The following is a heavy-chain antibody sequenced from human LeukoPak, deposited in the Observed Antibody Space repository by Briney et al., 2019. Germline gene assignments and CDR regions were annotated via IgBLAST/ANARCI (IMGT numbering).Heavy chain of an antibody. V-gene: IGHV3-23*01. CDR3: AKVRLYGDYPEIDY. J-gene: IGHJ4*02. D-gene: IGHD4-17*01. Sequence: GGSLRLSCIASGFTFTHYAMTWVRQAPGKGLEWVSGTSGSGGRTYYADSVKGRFTISRENSKNTLYLQMNSLRAEDTAVYYCAKVRLYGDYPEIDYWGQGTLVAVSS. CDR1: GFTFTHYA. CDR2: TSGSGGRT.